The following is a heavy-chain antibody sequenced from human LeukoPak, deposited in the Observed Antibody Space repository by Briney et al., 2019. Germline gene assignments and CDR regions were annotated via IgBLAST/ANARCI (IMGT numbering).Heavy chain of an antibody. Sequence: ASVKVSCKAFGYTFTSNYMHWVRQAPGQGPEWMGVISPSGGSTTYAQKFQGRVTLTRDMSTSTDYLELSSLRSEDTAVYYCARAHDYYDSSGPGGYWGQGTLVTVSS. J-gene: IGHJ4*02. V-gene: IGHV1-46*01. CDR1: GYTFTSNY. CDR2: ISPSGGST. D-gene: IGHD3-22*01. CDR3: ARAHDYYDSSGPGGY.